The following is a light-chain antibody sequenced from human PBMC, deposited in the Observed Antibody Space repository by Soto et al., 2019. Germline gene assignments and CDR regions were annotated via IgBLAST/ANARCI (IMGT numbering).Light chain of an antibody. V-gene: IGKV1-17*01. CDR3: LQTNNYPAGT. CDR2: AAS. CDR1: QAITNN. Sequence: DIQMTQSPSSLSASVGDRVTITCRASQAITNNLGWYQQKPGEAPKRLIFAASRLQSGVPSRFSGSGSGTEFTLTISSLQPEDFATYYCLQTNNYPAGTFGQGTRLEIK. J-gene: IGKJ5*01.